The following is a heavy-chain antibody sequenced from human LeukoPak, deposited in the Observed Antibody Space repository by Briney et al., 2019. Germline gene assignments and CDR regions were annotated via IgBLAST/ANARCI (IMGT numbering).Heavy chain of an antibody. CDR3: AKDRYYGGNHDAFDY. CDR1: GFTFSSYA. CDR2: ISGSGGST. J-gene: IGHJ4*02. V-gene: IGHV3-23*01. Sequence: GGSLRLSCAASGFTFSSYAMSWVRQAPGKGLEWVSAISGSGGSTYYADSVKGRFTISRDNSKNTLYLQMNSLRAEDTAVYYCAKDRYYGGNHDAFDYWGQGTLVTVSS. D-gene: IGHD4-23*01.